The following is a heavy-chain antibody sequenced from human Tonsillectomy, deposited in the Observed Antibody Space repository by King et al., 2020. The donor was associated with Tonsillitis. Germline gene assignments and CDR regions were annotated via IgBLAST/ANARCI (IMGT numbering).Heavy chain of an antibody. Sequence: QLVQSGAEVKKPGESLRISCKGSGYSFTSYWISWVRQMPGKGQEWMGRIDPSDSYTNYSPSFQGHVTISADKSISTAYLQWSSLKASDTAMYYCARSRITIFGVAPAVDYWGQGTLVTVSS. CDR2: IDPSDSYT. D-gene: IGHD3-3*01. J-gene: IGHJ4*02. V-gene: IGHV5-10-1*03. CDR1: GYSFTSYW. CDR3: ARSRITIFGVAPAVDY.